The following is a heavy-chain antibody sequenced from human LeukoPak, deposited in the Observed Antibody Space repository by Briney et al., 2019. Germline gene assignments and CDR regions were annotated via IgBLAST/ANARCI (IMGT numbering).Heavy chain of an antibody. V-gene: IGHV1-69*13. J-gene: IGHJ6*03. CDR3: ASHYCSSTSCYKVTDYYYYMDV. D-gene: IGHD2-2*02. CDR1: GYTFTTYY. CDR2: IIPIFGTA. Sequence: SVKVSCKASGYTFTTYYLHWVRQAPGQGLEWMGGIIPIFGTANYAQKFQGRVTITADESTSTAYMELSSLRSDDTAVYYCASHYCSSTSCYKVTDYYYYMDVWGKGTTVTVSS.